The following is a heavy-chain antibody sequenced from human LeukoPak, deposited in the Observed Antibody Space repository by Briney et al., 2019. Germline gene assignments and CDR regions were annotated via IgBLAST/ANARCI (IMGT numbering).Heavy chain of an antibody. CDR3: ARGPTVTPWELLRSGEYFQH. CDR1: GGTFSSYA. CDR2: IIPIFGTA. Sequence: SVKVSCKASGGTFSSYAISWMRQAPGQGLEWMGGIIPIFGTANYAQKFQGRVTITADESTSTAYMELSSLRSEDTAVYHCARGPTVTPWELLRSGEYFQHWGQGTLVTVSS. V-gene: IGHV1-69*13. J-gene: IGHJ1*01. D-gene: IGHD1-26*01.